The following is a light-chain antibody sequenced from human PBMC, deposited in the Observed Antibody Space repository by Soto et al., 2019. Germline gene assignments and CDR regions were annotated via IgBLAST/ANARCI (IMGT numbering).Light chain of an antibody. J-gene: IGKJ2*01. Sequence: DIQMTQSPSTLSASVGDRVTITCRASQSISSWLAWYQQKPGKAPKLLIYDASSLESGVPSRFSGSGSGQEFTLTISSLQPDDVATYYCEQYNSDPYTFGQGTQLEIK. V-gene: IGKV1-5*01. CDR3: EQYNSDPYT. CDR2: DAS. CDR1: QSISSW.